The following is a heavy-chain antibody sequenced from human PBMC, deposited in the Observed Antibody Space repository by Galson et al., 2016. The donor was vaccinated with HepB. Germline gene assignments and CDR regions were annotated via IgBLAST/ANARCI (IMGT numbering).Heavy chain of an antibody. CDR2: VDTGDSDG. Sequence: QSGAAVKEPGESLRISCKGSGYSFSSYWITWVRQRPGKGLEWIGRVDTGDSDGNYSPSFQGHVTISADKSISTASLQWTNLKASDTAMYYCARHRGRHGYNDFDYWGQGTLVTVSS. CDR3: ARHRGRHGYNDFDY. V-gene: IGHV5-10-1*01. D-gene: IGHD5-24*01. J-gene: IGHJ4*02. CDR1: GYSFSSYW.